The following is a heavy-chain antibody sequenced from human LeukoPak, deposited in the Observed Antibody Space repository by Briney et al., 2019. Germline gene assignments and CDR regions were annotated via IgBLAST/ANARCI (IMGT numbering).Heavy chain of an antibody. CDR1: GFTFSNYA. CDR3: AKDPHLGYFDY. CDR2: MSGSCSST. J-gene: IGHJ4*02. D-gene: IGHD3-16*01. V-gene: IGHV3-23*01. Sequence: PGVSLTLSCAASGFTFSNYAMNWVRHAPGKGLEWVSAMSGSCSSTFYADSAKGRFTISSDNSKNTLYLQMNSVRAEDTAVYYCAKDPHLGYFDYTGQGTPVTASS.